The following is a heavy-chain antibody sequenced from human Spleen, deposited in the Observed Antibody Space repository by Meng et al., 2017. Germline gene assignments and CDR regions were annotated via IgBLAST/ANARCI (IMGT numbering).Heavy chain of an antibody. Sequence: SGPTLVKPTQTLTLTCSFSGFSLTTRGVGVGWIRQPPGKALEWLAFIFWDDDKRYSPSLHTRLTITKDTTKNQVVLTMTNMDPVDTATYYCAHTQGSWGGDVFDIWGQGTMVTVSS. D-gene: IGHD7-27*01. J-gene: IGHJ3*02. CDR1: GFSLTTRGVG. CDR3: AHTQGSWGGDVFDI. CDR2: IFWDDDK. V-gene: IGHV2-5*02.